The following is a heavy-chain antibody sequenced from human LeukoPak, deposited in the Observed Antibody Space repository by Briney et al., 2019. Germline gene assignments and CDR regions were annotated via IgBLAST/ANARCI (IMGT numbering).Heavy chain of an antibody. J-gene: IGHJ4*02. Sequence: PGGSLRLSCAASGFTFSSYGMHWVRQAPGKGLEWVAVISYDGSNKYYADSVKGRFTISRDNSKNTLYLQMNSLRAEDTAVYYCARDADSGYSGYVSEYYFDYRGQGTLVTVSS. CDR3: ARDADSGYSGYVSEYYFDY. CDR2: ISYDGSNK. D-gene: IGHD5-12*01. V-gene: IGHV3-30*03. CDR1: GFTFSSYG.